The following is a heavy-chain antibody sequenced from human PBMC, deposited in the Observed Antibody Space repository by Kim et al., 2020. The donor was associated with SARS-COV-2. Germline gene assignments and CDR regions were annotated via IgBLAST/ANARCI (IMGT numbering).Heavy chain of an antibody. CDR3: AVASCYESSGYSTGIGY. J-gene: IGHJ4*02. Sequence: GGSLRLSCAASGFTFSSYSMNWVRQAPGKGLEWVSSISSSSSYIYYADSVKGRFTISRDNAKNSLYLQMNSLRAEDTAVYYCAVASCYESSGYSTGIGYWGQGTLVTVSS. CDR1: GFTFSSYS. CDR2: ISSSSSYI. V-gene: IGHV3-21*01. D-gene: IGHD3-22*01.